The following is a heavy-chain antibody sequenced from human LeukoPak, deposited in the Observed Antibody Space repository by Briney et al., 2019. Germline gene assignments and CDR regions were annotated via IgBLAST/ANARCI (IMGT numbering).Heavy chain of an antibody. CDR1: GFTFRNYW. Sequence: PGGSLRLSCAGSGFTFRNYWVHWVRQAPGKGLVWVSRINRDGSTTKYADSVKGRFTVSRDNAKNTLNLQMNSLRAEDTAVYYCARDKKSGESSEIDYWGQGTLVTVSS. J-gene: IGHJ4*02. V-gene: IGHV3-74*03. D-gene: IGHD3-10*01. CDR2: INRDGSTT. CDR3: ARDKKSGESSEIDY.